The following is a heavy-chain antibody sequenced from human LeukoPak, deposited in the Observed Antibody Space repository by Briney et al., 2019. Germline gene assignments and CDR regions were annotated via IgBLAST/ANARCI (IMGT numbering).Heavy chain of an antibody. D-gene: IGHD3-22*01. J-gene: IGHJ3*02. CDR2: INPNSGGT. V-gene: IGHV1-2*06. CDR3: ARDYYDSSGYYYAIDI. CDR1: GYTFTGYY. Sequence: ASVKVSCKASGYTFTGYYMHWVRQAPGQGLEWMGRINPNSGGTNYAQKFQGRVTMTRGTSISTAYMELSRLRSDDTAVYYCARDYYDSSGYYYAIDIWGQGTMVTVSS.